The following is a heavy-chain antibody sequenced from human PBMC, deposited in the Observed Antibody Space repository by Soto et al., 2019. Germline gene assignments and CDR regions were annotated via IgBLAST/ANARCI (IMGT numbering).Heavy chain of an antibody. D-gene: IGHD2-2*01. J-gene: IGHJ3*02. CDR3: ARDSTRRGACDI. V-gene: IGHV4-34*01. CDR1: NGSFSFYY. CDR2: VNHSGST. Sequence: SETLSLTCAVYNGSFSFYYWTWIRQPPGKGPEWIGEVNHSGSTNYNPSLKSRVTISVDTSKNQFSLKLSSVTAADTAVYYCARDSTRRGACDIWGQGTMVTVSS.